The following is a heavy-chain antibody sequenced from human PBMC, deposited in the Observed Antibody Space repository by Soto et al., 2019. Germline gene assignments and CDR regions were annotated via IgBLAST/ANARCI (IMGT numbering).Heavy chain of an antibody. CDR2: ISGSGGST. V-gene: IGHV3-23*01. Sequence: EVQLLESGGGLVQPGGSLRLSCAASGFTFSSYAMSWVRQAPGKGLEWVSAISGSGGSTYYADSVKGRFTISRDNSKNTLYLQRNSLRAEDTAVYYCAKTSGSGSYYKASLDYWGQGSLVTVSS. J-gene: IGHJ4*02. CDR1: GFTFSSYA. D-gene: IGHD3-10*01. CDR3: AKTSGSGSYYKASLDY.